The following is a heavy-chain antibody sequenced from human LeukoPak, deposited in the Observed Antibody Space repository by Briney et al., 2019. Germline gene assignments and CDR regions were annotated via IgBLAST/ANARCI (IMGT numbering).Heavy chain of an antibody. V-gene: IGHV4-34*01. CDR2: INHRRST. J-gene: IGHJ4*02. CDR1: GGSFSGSY. D-gene: IGHD6-13*01. CDR3: ARVAEAAVFDS. Sequence: AETLSLTCAVYGGSFSGSYWTWIRQPPGKGLEWIGEINHRRSTNYNPSLKSRVTISIDTFKTQFSLRLTSVTAADTAVYYCARVAEAAVFDSWGQGTLVTVSS.